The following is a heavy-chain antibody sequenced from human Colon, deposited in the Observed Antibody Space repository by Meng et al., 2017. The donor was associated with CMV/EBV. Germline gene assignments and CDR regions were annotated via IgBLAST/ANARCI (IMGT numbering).Heavy chain of an antibody. V-gene: IGHV4-4*07. J-gene: IGHJ4*02. Sequence: QGSGPGLGKPSETLSLSCTVSGGSISSYSWSWIRQPAGKGLEWIGRIYPSGFPKYKPSLESRVTMSADTSKNQISLKLTSVTAADTAVYYCARAQYTYGYWIFDYWGQGTLVTVSS. CDR3: ARAQYTYGYWIFDY. CDR2: IYPSGFP. D-gene: IGHD5-18*01. CDR1: GGSISSYS.